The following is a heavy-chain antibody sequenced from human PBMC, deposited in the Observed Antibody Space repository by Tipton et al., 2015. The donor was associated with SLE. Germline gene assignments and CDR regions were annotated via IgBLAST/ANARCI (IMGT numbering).Heavy chain of an antibody. V-gene: IGHV4-38-2*02. CDR3: ARVSHSSSWVPYYFDY. J-gene: IGHJ4*02. CDR1: GFSISRGFY. D-gene: IGHD6-13*01. Sequence: TLSLTCTVSGFSISRGFYWGWFRQPPGKGLEWIGSIYHSGSTYYNPSPKSRVTMSVDTSRNQFSLKLNAVTAADTAVYYCARVSHSSSWVPYYFDYWGQGTLVTVSS. CDR2: IYHSGST.